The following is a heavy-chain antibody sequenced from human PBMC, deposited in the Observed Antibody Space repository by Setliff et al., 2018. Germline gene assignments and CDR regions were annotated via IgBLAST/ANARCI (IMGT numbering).Heavy chain of an antibody. V-gene: IGHV4-4*07. CDR1: GGSINEYY. Sequence: SGGSINEYYWSWFRQPAGKGLEWIGRIYSDENTDYNPSLKSRVTMSADTSKNQFSLNVRSVTAADTAVYYCARGPPGYNPYHWFDPWGQGTLVTVSS. CDR2: IYSDENT. CDR3: ARGPPGYNPYHWFDP. D-gene: IGHD5-12*01. J-gene: IGHJ5*02.